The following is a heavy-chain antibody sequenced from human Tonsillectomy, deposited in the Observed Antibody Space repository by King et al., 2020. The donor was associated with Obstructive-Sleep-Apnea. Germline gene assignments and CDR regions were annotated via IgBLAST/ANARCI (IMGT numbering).Heavy chain of an antibody. V-gene: IGHV3-30*04. D-gene: IGHD6-13*01. CDR2: ISYDGSNK. J-gene: IGHJ4*02. CDR3: ARAEQQLGIFDY. CDR1: GFTFSSYA. Sequence: VQLVESGGGVVQPGRSLRLSCAASGFTFSSYAMHWVRQAPGKGLEWVAVISYDGSNKYYADSVKGRFTISRDNSKNTLYLQMNSLRDEDTAVYYCARAEQQLGIFDYWGQGTLVTVSS.